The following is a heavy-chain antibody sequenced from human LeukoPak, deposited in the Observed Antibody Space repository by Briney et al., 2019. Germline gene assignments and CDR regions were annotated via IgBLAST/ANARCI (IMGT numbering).Heavy chain of an antibody. CDR2: IKRKSDGETT. CDR3: TTDLPTSGSWSNDF. J-gene: IGHJ4*02. D-gene: IGHD1-26*01. V-gene: IGHV3-15*01. Sequence: GGSLRLSCAASGFIFSDAWMNWVRHVPGKGLDWVARIKRKSDGETTDYAAPVKDRFIISRDDSKDTLYLQMYSLKSEDSAVYYCTTDLPTSGSWSNDFWGRGTLVTVSS. CDR1: GFIFSDAW.